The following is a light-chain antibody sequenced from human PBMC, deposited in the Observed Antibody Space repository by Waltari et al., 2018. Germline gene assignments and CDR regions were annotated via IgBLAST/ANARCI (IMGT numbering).Light chain of an antibody. Sequence: WYQQHPGKAPKVMIYDVSKRPSGVSNRVSGSKSGNTASLTISGLQAEDEADYYCSSYTSSSTWVFGGGTKLTVL. V-gene: IGLV2-14*04. CDR3: SSYTSSSTWV. CDR2: DVS. J-gene: IGLJ3*02.